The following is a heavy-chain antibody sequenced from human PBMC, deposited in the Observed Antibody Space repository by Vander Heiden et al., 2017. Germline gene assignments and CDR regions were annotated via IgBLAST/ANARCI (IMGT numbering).Heavy chain of an antibody. D-gene: IGHD2-2*02. J-gene: IGHJ4*02. Sequence: EVQLLESGGALVQPGGSLRLSCAASGFTFSTYAMIWVRPPQGKGLEWVSSISGSGTTTHSVDSVKGRFTISRDNSKNTLYLQMNSLRTEETAVYYCAKEIGYCSSTTCYKSFDYWGQGTLVTVSS. V-gene: IGHV3-23*01. CDR1: GFTFSTYA. CDR3: AKEIGYCSSTTCYKSFDY. CDR2: ISGSGTTT.